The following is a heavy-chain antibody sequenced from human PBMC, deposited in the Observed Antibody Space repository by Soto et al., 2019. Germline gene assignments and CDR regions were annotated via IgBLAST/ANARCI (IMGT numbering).Heavy chain of an antibody. CDR3: ASVADY. CDR2: VSQHGSRK. CDR1: GFTLTTYG. J-gene: IGHJ4*02. V-gene: IGHV3-30*19. Sequence: QVHLVESGGGVVQPGRSLRLSCAVSGFTLTTYGMQWVRQAPGKGLEWVAFVSQHGSRKYYADSVKGRFTITSDYSKNTLFLQMNSLRVEDTALYFCASVADYWGQGTLVTVSS.